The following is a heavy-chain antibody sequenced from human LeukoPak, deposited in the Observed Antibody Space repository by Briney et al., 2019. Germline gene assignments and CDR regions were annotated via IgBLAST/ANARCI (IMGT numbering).Heavy chain of an antibody. V-gene: IGHV4-59*08. CDR2: IYYSGST. CDR3: ARQIVVVSAAIRESSWFDP. Sequence: KPSETLSLTCTVSGGSISSYYWSWIRQPPGKGLEWIGYIYYSGSTNYNPSLKSRVTISVDTSMNQFSLKLSSVTAADTAVYYCARQIVVVSAAIRESSWFDPWGQGTLVTVSS. J-gene: IGHJ5*02. CDR1: GGSISSYY. D-gene: IGHD2-2*02.